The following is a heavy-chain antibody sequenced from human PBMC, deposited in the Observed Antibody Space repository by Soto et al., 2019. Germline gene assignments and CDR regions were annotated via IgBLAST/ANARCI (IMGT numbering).Heavy chain of an antibody. J-gene: IGHJ4*02. D-gene: IGHD2-8*01. V-gene: IGHV1-69*13. Sequence: GASVKVSCKASGGTFSSYAISWVRQAPGQGLEWMGGIIPIFGTANYAQKFQGRVTITADESTSTAYMELSSLRSEDTAVYYCARDEGMVNPKGPPRYWGQGTLVTVSS. CDR2: IIPIFGTA. CDR1: GGTFSSYA. CDR3: ARDEGMVNPKGPPRY.